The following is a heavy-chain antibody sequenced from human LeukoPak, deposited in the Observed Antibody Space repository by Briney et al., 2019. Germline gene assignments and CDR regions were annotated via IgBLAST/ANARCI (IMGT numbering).Heavy chain of an antibody. D-gene: IGHD2-8*01. CDR2: INPNSGGT. Sequence: ASVKVSCKASGYTFTSYGISWVRQAPGQGLEWMGWINPNSGGTNYAQKFQGRVTMTRDTSISTAYMELSRLRSDDTAVYYCARVYCTNGVCYPFDYWGQGTLVTVSS. J-gene: IGHJ4*02. V-gene: IGHV1-2*02. CDR1: GYTFTSYG. CDR3: ARVYCTNGVCYPFDY.